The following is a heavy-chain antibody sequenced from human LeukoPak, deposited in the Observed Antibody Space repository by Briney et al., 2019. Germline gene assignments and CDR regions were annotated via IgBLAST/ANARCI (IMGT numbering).Heavy chain of an antibody. V-gene: IGHV3-21*01. CDR1: GFTVSSYS. CDR2: ISSSSSYI. Sequence: GGSLRLSCAASGFTVSSYSMSWVRQAPGKGLEWVSSISSSSSYIYYADSVKGRFTISRDNAKNSLYLQMNSLRAEDTAVYYCARDGGEGGAFDIWGQGTMVTVSS. J-gene: IGHJ3*02. CDR3: ARDGGEGGAFDI. D-gene: IGHD2-21*01.